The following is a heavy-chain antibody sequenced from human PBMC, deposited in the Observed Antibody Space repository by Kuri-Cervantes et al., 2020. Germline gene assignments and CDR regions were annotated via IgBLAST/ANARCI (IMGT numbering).Heavy chain of an antibody. CDR3: AKEGDYGDYVEY. Sequence: GESLKISCAASGFTFSSYAMSWVRQAPGKGLEWVSAISGSGGSTYYADSVKGRFTISRDNSKNTLYLQMNSLRAEDTAVYYCAKEGDYGDYVEYWGQGTLVTVSS. J-gene: IGHJ4*02. V-gene: IGHV3-23*01. CDR2: ISGSGGST. CDR1: GFTFSSYA. D-gene: IGHD4-17*01.